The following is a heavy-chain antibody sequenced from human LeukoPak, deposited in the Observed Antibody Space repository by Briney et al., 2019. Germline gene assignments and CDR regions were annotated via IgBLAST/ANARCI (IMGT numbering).Heavy chain of an antibody. CDR1: GFTFDDYA. CDR2: ISGDGGST. V-gene: IGHV3-43*02. J-gene: IGHJ4*02. Sequence: GGSLRLSCAASGFTFDDYAMHWVRQAPGKGLEWVSLISGDGGSTYYADSVKGRFTISGDNSKNSLYLQMNSLRTEDTALYYCAKDKTLYYYDGSGYYPDYWGQGTLVTVSS. D-gene: IGHD3-22*01. CDR3: AKDKTLYYYDGSGYYPDY.